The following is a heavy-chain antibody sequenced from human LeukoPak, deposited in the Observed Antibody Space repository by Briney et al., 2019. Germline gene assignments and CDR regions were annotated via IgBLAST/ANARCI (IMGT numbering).Heavy chain of an antibody. D-gene: IGHD4-17*01. J-gene: IGHJ4*02. CDR1: GFTFSSYG. Sequence: GGSLRLSCAASGFTFSSYGMHWVRQAPGKGLEWVAVISYDGSNKYYADSVKGRFTISRDNSKNTLYLQMNSLRAEDTAVYYCAKDISPNDYGDYVTDDYWGQGALVTVSS. V-gene: IGHV3-30*18. CDR3: AKDISPNDYGDYVTDDY. CDR2: ISYDGSNK.